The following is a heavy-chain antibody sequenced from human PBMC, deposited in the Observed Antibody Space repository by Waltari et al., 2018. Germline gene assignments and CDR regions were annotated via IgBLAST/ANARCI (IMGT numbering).Heavy chain of an antibody. V-gene: IGHV1-24*01. D-gene: IGHD3-10*01. CDR1: GYPLTALS. Sequence: QVQLVQSGAEVKTPRASVKVSCKVSGYPLTALSMHWVRQPPATGRQWMGGFDPEDGETIYAQKFQGRVTMTEDTSTDTAYMELSSLRSEDTAVYYCATDYGSGGSLRRNYYYYGMDVWGQGTTVTVSS. CDR2: FDPEDGET. CDR3: ATDYGSGGSLRRNYYYYGMDV. J-gene: IGHJ6*02.